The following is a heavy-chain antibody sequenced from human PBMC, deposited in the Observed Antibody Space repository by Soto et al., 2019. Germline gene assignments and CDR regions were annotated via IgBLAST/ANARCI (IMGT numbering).Heavy chain of an antibody. V-gene: IGHV5-51*01. D-gene: IGHD3-3*01. J-gene: IGHJ4*02. Sequence: PGESLKISCKGSGYNFAGYWIAWVRQMPGKGLELMGIIYPSDSDTRYRPSFQGQVTISADKSISSAYLQWSSLRASDTTMYYCARGGVSTRTFDYWGQGTTVTV. CDR2: IYPSDSDT. CDR3: ARGGVSTRTFDY. CDR1: GYNFAGYW.